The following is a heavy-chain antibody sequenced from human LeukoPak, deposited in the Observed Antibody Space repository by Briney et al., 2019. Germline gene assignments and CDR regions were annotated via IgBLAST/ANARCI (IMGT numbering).Heavy chain of an antibody. V-gene: IGHV3-21*01. Sequence: GGSLRLSCAASGFTFSSYSMNWVRQAPGKGLEWVSSISSSSSYIYYADSVKGRFTISRDNAKNSLYLQMNSLRAEDTAVYYCARAGYSYAYGAFDIWGQGTMVTVSS. CDR3: ARAGYSYAYGAFDI. J-gene: IGHJ3*02. CDR1: GFTFSSYS. CDR2: ISSSSSYI. D-gene: IGHD5-18*01.